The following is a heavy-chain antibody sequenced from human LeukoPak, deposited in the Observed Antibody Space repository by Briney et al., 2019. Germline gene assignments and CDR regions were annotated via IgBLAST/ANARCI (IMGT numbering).Heavy chain of an antibody. D-gene: IGHD6-19*01. V-gene: IGHV3-23*01. CDR2: ISGSGGST. Sequence: GGSLRLSCAASGFTFSSYAMSWVRQAPGKGLEWVSAISGSGGSTYYADSVKGRFTLSRDNSENTLYLQMNSLRAEDTAIYYCAKRGSSGLYCFDSWGQGTLVTVSS. CDR1: GFTFSSYA. CDR3: AKRGSSGLYCFDS. J-gene: IGHJ4*02.